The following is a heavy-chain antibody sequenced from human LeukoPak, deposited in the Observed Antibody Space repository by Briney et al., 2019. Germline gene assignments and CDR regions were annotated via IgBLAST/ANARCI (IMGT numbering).Heavy chain of an antibody. CDR2: VYYSGST. V-gene: IGHV4-59*02. CDR3: AREANSPAARYWYFDL. CDR1: GGSVSIYY. Sequence: SETLSLTCTVSGGSVSIYYWSWMRQSPGKGLEWIGYVYYSGSTNYNPALKSRVTISLDTSENQFSLKLSSVTAADTAVYYCAREANSPAARYWYFDLWGRGTQLTVSS. D-gene: IGHD2-21*01. J-gene: IGHJ2*01.